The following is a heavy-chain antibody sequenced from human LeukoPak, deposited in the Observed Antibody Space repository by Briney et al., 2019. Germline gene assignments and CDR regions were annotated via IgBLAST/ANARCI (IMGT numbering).Heavy chain of an antibody. J-gene: IGHJ4*02. CDR1: GGSISSSSYY. CDR2: IYYSGST. Sequence: SETLSLTCTVSGGSISSSSYYWGWIRQPPGKGLEWIGSIYYSGSTYYNPSLKSRVTISVDTSKNQFSLKLSSVTAADTAVYYCARHWGRRYSGYVYYFDYWGQGTLVTVSS. CDR3: ARHWGRRYSGYVYYFDY. D-gene: IGHD5-12*01. V-gene: IGHV4-39*01.